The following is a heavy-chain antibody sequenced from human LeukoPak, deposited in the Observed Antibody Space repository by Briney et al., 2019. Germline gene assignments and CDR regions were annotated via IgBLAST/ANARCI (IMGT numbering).Heavy chain of an antibody. CDR2: MCDRGSRA. Sequence: GGSLRLSCAVSGITLSNYGMSWVRQAPGKGLEWVAVMCDRGSRAYYADSVKGRFTISTDHPKNTLYLQMNSLRVEDTAVYFCASGRGVNDFGWLDPWGQGTPVSVSS. J-gene: IGHJ5*02. CDR3: ASGRGVNDFGWLDP. CDR1: GITLSNYG. D-gene: IGHD3-3*01. V-gene: IGHV3-23*01.